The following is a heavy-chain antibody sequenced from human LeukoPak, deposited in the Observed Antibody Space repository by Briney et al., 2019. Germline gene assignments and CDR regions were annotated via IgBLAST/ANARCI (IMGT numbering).Heavy chain of an antibody. CDR2: IYYSGST. D-gene: IGHD4-23*01. Sequence: SESLSLTCTVSGGSISSYYWSWIRQPPGKGLEWIGYIYYSGSTNYNPSLKSRVTISVDTSKNQFSLKLSSVTAADAAVYYCARAGPYGGNTPNFDYWGQGTLVTVSS. CDR1: GGSISSYY. CDR3: ARAGPYGGNTPNFDY. J-gene: IGHJ4*02. V-gene: IGHV4-59*12.